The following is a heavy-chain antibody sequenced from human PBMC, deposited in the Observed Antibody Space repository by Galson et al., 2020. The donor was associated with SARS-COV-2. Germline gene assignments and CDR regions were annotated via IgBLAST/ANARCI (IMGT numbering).Heavy chain of an antibody. Sequence: KMSGPTLVKPTQTLTLTCTFSGFSLTTYRVGVGWIRQPPGKALEWLAIIYWDDEKRYSPSLKSRLTITKDTSKNQVVLTITNMDPVDTATYYWAHMPNPMTTVTTSVYYLDHWCQGTLVTVS. J-gene: IGHJ4*02. D-gene: IGHD4-17*01. V-gene: IGHV2-5*02. CDR1: GFSLTTYRVG. CDR2: IYWDDEK. CDR3: AHMPNPMTTVTTSVYYLDH.